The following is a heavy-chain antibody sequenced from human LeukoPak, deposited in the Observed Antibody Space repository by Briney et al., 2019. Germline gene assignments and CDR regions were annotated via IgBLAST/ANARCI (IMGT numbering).Heavy chain of an antibody. D-gene: IGHD5-18*01. Sequence: GASVKVSCKASGYTFTSYGISWVRQAPGQGLEWMGWISGYNGNTNYAQKLRGRVTMTTDTSTSTAYMELRSLRSDDTAAYYCARGVVDTDSDAFDIWGQGTMVTVSS. CDR2: ISGYNGNT. V-gene: IGHV1-18*01. CDR1: GYTFTSYG. CDR3: ARGVVDTDSDAFDI. J-gene: IGHJ3*02.